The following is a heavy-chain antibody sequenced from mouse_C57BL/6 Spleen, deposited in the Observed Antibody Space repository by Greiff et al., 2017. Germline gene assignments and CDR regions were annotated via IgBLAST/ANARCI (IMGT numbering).Heavy chain of an antibody. D-gene: IGHD2-3*01. CDR1: GFSLTSYG. Sequence: VQGVESGPGLVQPSQSLSITCTVSGFSLTSYGVHWVRQPPGKGLEWLGVIWSGGSTDYNAAFISRLSISKDNSKSQVFFKMNSLQADDTAIYYCAKNDGYYPSYWGQGTLVTVSA. CDR2: IWSGGST. CDR3: AKNDGYYPSY. J-gene: IGHJ3*01. V-gene: IGHV2-4*01.